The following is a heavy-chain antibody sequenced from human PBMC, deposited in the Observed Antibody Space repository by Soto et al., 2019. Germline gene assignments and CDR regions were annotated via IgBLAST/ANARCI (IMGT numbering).Heavy chain of an antibody. J-gene: IGHJ4*02. CDR3: ARDRDDYGSGNYYNRIDF. V-gene: IGHV1-69*01. CDR1: GGIFSNYG. D-gene: IGHD3-10*01. Sequence: QVQVIQSGAEVKKPGSSVKVSCQVSGGIFSNYGISWLRQAAGQGLEWMGGIIPIFGTPNYAQNFQGRVTITADESTSTAYMELSGLRSEDTAVYYCARDRDDYGSGNYYNRIDFWGQGTLVTVSS. CDR2: IIPIFGTP.